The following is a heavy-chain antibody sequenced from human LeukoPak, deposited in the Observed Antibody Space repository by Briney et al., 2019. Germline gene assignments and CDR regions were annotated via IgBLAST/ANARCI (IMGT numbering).Heavy chain of an antibody. J-gene: IGHJ4*02. CDR1: GGTFSSYA. CDR3: ARDRDPNNIDY. V-gene: IGHV1-69*04. Sequence: ASVKVSCKASGGTFSSYAISWVRQAPGQGLEWMGRIIPILGIANYAQKFQGRVTITADKSTSTAYMELRSLRSDDTAVYYCARDRDPNNIDYWGQGTLVTVSS. D-gene: IGHD1/OR15-1a*01. CDR2: IIPILGIA.